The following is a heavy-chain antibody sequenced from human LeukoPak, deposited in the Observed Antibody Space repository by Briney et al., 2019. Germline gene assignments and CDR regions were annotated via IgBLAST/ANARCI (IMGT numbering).Heavy chain of an antibody. V-gene: IGHV1-2*02. D-gene: IGHD3-16*01. CDR3: ARHYDSTSPWGVCAFDI. J-gene: IGHJ3*02. CDR1: GYTFTDLY. CDR2: ISPKNGAT. Sequence: ASVKVSCKASGYTFTDLYIHWLRQAPGQGLEWMVYISPKNGATYYAQRFQGRVTTATDASITTAYMELSGLRSDDTAVYYCARHYDSTSPWGVCAFDIWGQGTMVTVSS.